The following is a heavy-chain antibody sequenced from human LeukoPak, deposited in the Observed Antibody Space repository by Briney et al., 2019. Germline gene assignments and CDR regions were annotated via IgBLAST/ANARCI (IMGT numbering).Heavy chain of an antibody. CDR3: ARGLVAVAGTGDY. CDR2: INWNGDST. D-gene: IGHD6-19*01. V-gene: IGHV3-20*04. J-gene: IGHJ4*02. CDR1: GFTFSSHG. Sequence: GGSLRLSCAASGFTFSSHGMIWVRQAPGKGLEWVSGINWNGDSTGYADSVKGRFTISRDNAKNSLYLQMNSLRAEDTAFYYCARGLVAVAGTGDYWGQGTLVTVSS.